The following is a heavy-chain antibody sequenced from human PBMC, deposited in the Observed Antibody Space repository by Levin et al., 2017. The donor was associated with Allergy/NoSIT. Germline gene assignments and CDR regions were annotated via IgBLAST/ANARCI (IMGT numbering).Heavy chain of an antibody. V-gene: IGHV3-21*06. J-gene: IGHJ6*02. CDR3: ARDQREGKYYHYMDV. Sequence: GESLKISCAASGFTFSSYSMTWVRQAPGKGLEWVSVISSSINYIYYADSVQGRFTVSRDNAKNSVYLDMNSLRAEDTAIYYCARDQREGKYYHYMDVWGQGTTVTVYS. CDR2: ISSSINYI. CDR1: GFTFSSYS.